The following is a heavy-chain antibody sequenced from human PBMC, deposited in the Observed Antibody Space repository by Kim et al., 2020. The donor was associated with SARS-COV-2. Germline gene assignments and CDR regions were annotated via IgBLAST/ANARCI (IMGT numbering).Heavy chain of an antibody. CDR1: GFTFSDYY. V-gene: IGHV3-11*01. J-gene: IGHJ5*02. D-gene: IGHD3-10*01. Sequence: GGSLRLSCEASGFTFSDYYMSWIRQAPGKGLEWVSYISSSGSTIYYADSVKGRFTISRDNAKNSLYLQMNSLRAEDTAVYYCARDMYPLYGSGPTNWFDPWGQGTLVTVSS. CDR2: ISSSGSTI. CDR3: ARDMYPLYGSGPTNWFDP.